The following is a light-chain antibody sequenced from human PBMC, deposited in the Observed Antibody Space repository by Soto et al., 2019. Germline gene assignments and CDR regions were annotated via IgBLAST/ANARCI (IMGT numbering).Light chain of an antibody. CDR3: AAWDDSLSVHYV. CDR1: SSNIGSNY. Sequence: QSVLTQQPSASGTPGQRVIISCSGTSSNIGSNYVYWYQQVPGMAPKLLIYKNNQRPPGVPDRFSGSKSGSSASLAISGLRSEDEADYYCAAWDDSLSVHYVFGVGTKVTVL. CDR2: KNN. J-gene: IGLJ1*01. V-gene: IGLV1-47*01.